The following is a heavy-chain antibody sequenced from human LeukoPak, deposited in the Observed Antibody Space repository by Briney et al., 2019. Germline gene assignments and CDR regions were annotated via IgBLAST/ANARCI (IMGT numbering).Heavy chain of an antibody. CDR3: ARDPYSSTWSYGMDV. CDR1: GFIFSSYS. CDR2: VSSGSNYI. V-gene: IGHV3-21*04. D-gene: IGHD6-6*01. J-gene: IGHJ6*02. Sequence: GGSLRLSCAASGFIFSSYSMNWVRQAPGKGLEWVSYVSSGSNYIYYADSVKGRFTISRDNAKNSLFLQLNTLRAEDTAVYYCARDPYSSTWSYGMDVWGQGTTVTVSS.